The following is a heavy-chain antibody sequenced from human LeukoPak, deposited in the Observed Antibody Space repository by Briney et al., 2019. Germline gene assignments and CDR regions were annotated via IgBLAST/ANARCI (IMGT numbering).Heavy chain of an antibody. CDR1: GFTVSSNY. Sequence: PGGSLRLSCAASGFTVSSNYMTWVRQAPGKGLEWVSVIYSGGSTYYADSVKGRFTISRDNSKNSLYLQMNSLRAEDTAVYYCARVAAGGPSFGYFDYWGQGTLVTVSS. D-gene: IGHD3-22*01. J-gene: IGHJ4*02. CDR3: ARVAAGGPSFGYFDY. V-gene: IGHV3-66*01. CDR2: IYSGGST.